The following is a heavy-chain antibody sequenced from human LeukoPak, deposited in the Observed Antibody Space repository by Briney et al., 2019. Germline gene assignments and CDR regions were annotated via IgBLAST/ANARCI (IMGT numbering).Heavy chain of an antibody. CDR2: IYPGDSDT. CDR1: GHSFASYW. Sequence: GESLKISCQSSGHSFASYWIGWVRQMPGQGLEWMGIIYPGDSDTKYSPSFEGQVTLSVDKSITTAYLQWTSLKASDTATYYCARLAGNNWLDPWGQGTLVTVSS. V-gene: IGHV5-51*01. CDR3: ARLAGNNWLDP. J-gene: IGHJ5*02.